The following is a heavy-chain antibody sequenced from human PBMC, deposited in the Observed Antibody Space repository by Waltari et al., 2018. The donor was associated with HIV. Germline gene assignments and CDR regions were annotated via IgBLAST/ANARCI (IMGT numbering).Heavy chain of an antibody. CDR2: IKSKRDGGAT. J-gene: IGHJ3*01. D-gene: IGHD5-12*01. V-gene: IGHV3-15*01. CDR3: TTGGYPTEAFDV. CDR1: QITFEAVW. Sequence: EVQVVESGGGLVKPGGSLSVSCASFQITFEAVWMTWVRQAPGKGLEWVGRIKSKRDGGATDYAASVKGRFVISRDDSQNTLYLQMSGLRTEDTAMYYCTTGGYPTEAFDVWGQGTMVTVSP.